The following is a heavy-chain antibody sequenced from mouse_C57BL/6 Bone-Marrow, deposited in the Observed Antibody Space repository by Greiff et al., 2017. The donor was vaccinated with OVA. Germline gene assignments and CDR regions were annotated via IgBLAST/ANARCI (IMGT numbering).Heavy chain of an antibody. CDR1: GYTFTSYW. Sequence: VQLQQPGAELVKPGASVKLSCKASGYTFTSYWMQWVKQRPGQGLEWIGEIDPSDSYTNYNQKFKGKATLTVDTSSSTAYMQLSSLTSEDSAVYYCALAWFAYWGQGTLVTVSA. CDR3: ALAWFAY. CDR2: IDPSDSYT. J-gene: IGHJ3*01. V-gene: IGHV1-50*01.